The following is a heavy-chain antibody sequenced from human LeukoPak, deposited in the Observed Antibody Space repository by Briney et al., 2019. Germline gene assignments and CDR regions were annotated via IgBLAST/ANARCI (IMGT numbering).Heavy chain of an antibody. CDR2: IIPIFGTA. Sequence: ASVKVSLKASGGTFSSYAISWVRQAPGQGLEWMGGIIPIFGTANYAQKFQGRVTITADESTSTAYMELSSLRSEDTAVYYCAREGEMARNVSDYWGQGTLVTVSS. J-gene: IGHJ4*02. CDR1: GGTFSSYA. D-gene: IGHD5-24*01. CDR3: AREGEMARNVSDY. V-gene: IGHV1-69*13.